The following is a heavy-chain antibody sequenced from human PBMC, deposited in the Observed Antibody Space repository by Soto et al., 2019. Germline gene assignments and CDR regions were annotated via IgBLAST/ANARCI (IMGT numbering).Heavy chain of an antibody. V-gene: IGHV5-51*01. D-gene: IGHD3-10*01. Sequence: GESLKISCKGSGYTFATYWIGWVRQMPGKGLEWMGIIYPGDSDRRYGPSFQGQVTISVDKSINTAYLQWSSLKASDTAMYYCSRYNYYPVEYWGKGTLGPAPQ. J-gene: IGHJ4*02. CDR2: IYPGDSDR. CDR1: GYTFATYW. CDR3: SRYNYYPVEY.